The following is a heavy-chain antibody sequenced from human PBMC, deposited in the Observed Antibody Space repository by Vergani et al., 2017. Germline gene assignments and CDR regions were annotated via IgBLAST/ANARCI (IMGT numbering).Heavy chain of an antibody. CDR1: GGSFSGYY. CDR2: INHSGST. J-gene: IGHJ3*02. Sequence: QVQLQQWGAGLLKPSETLSLTCAVYGGSFSGYYWSWIRQPPGKGLEWIGEINHSGSTNYNPSLKSRVTISVDTSKNQFSLKLSSVTAADTAVYYCARARTGYCSSTSCYRRAAFDMWGQGTMVTVSS. D-gene: IGHD2-2*02. V-gene: IGHV4-34*01. CDR3: ARARTGYCSSTSCYRRAAFDM.